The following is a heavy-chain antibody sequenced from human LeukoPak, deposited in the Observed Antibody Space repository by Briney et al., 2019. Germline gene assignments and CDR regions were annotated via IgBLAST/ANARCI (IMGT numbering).Heavy chain of an antibody. J-gene: IGHJ4*02. CDR2: IYYSGST. D-gene: IGHD6-13*01. Sequence: SQTLSLTCTVSGGSISSGGYYWSWIRQHPGKGLEWIGCIYYSGSTYYNPSLESRVTISLDTSKNQFSLKLSSVTAADTAVYYCASGYTSNWYYFDYWGQGTLVTVSS. V-gene: IGHV4-31*03. CDR1: GGSISSGGYY. CDR3: ASGYTSNWYYFDY.